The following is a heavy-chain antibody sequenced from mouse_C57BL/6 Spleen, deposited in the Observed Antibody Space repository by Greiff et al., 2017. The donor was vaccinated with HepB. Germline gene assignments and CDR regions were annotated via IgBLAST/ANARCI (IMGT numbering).Heavy chain of an antibody. CDR2: IDPEDGET. CDR3: ARSGAGSSFYWYFDV. V-gene: IGHV14-2*01. Sequence: EVKLQESGAELVKPGASVKLSCTASGFNIKDYYMHWVKQRTEQGLEWIGRIDPEDGETKYAPKFQGKATITADTSSNTAYLQLSSLTSEDTAVYYCARSGAGSSFYWYFDVWGTGTTVTVSS. D-gene: IGHD1-1*01. CDR1: GFNIKDYY. J-gene: IGHJ1*03.